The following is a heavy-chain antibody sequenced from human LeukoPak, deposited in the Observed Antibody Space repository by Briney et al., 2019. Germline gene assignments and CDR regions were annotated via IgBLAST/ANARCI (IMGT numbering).Heavy chain of an antibody. CDR2: YASGTT. CDR3: ATGDHSFDN. J-gene: IGHJ4*02. Sequence: SETLSLSCSVSGASLTIYYWNWIRQPAGKGLEWIGRYASGTTTHNPSLKSQFTMSIDTSKNQVSLKLTSVTAADTAVYYCATGDHSFDNWGQGTLVTVTP. CDR1: GASLTIYY. V-gene: IGHV4-4*07. D-gene: IGHD7-27*01.